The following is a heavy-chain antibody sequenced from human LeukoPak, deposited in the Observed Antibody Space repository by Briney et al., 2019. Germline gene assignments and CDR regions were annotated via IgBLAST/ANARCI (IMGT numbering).Heavy chain of an antibody. CDR2: INSDGSSI. Sequence: AGGSLRLSCAASGFTFSSHWMHWVRQAPGKGLVWVSRINSDGSSISYADSVKGRFTISRDNAKNTLDLQMTGLRAEDTAVYYCARERGRGRDSPWFDYWGQGTLVTVSS. CDR3: ARERGRGRDSPWFDY. D-gene: IGHD1-26*01. J-gene: IGHJ4*02. V-gene: IGHV3-74*01. CDR1: GFTFSSHW.